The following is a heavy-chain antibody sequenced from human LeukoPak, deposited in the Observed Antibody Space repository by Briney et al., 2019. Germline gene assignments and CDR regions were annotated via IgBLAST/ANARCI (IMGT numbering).Heavy chain of an antibody. CDR3: ARDRDDSSGYYRETLFDY. CDR2: INPNSGGT. Sequence: ASVKVSCKASGYTFTGYYMHWVRQAPGQGLEWMGWINPNSGGTNYAQKFQGRVTMTRDTFISTAYMELSRLRSDDTAVYYCARDRDDSSGYYRETLFDYWGQGTLVTVSS. J-gene: IGHJ4*02. V-gene: IGHV1-2*02. CDR1: GYTFTGYY. D-gene: IGHD3-22*01.